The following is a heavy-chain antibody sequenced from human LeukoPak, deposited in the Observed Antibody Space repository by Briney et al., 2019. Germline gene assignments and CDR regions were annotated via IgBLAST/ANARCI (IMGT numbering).Heavy chain of an antibody. CDR2: ISGSGGST. Sequence: GGSLRLSCAASGFTFSSYAMSCVRQAPGKGLEWVSVISGSGGSTNYADSVKGRFTISRDNSKNTLYLQMNSLRAEDTAVYYCGVYSSSWHDYWGQGTLVTVSS. CDR1: GFTFSSYA. J-gene: IGHJ4*02. CDR3: GVYSSSWHDY. V-gene: IGHV3-23*01. D-gene: IGHD6-13*01.